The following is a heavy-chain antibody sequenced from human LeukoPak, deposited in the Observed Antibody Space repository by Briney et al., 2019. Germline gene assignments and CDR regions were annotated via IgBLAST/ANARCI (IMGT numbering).Heavy chain of an antibody. CDR3: AKEIVKYSSSWQHFDY. CDR2: ISYDGSNK. J-gene: IGHJ4*02. Sequence: GGSLRLSCAASGFTFSSYGMHWVRQAPGKGLEWVAVISYDGSNKYYADSVKGRFTISRDNSKNTLYLQMNSLRAEDTAVYYCAKEIVKYSSSWQHFDYWGQGTLVTASS. V-gene: IGHV3-30*18. D-gene: IGHD6-13*01. CDR1: GFTFSSYG.